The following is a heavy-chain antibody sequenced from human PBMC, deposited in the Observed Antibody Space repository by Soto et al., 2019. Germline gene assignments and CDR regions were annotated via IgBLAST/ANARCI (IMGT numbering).Heavy chain of an antibody. D-gene: IGHD3-16*01. CDR1: GGSFSGYY. Sequence: LSLTCAVYGGSFSGYYWSWIRQPPGKGLEWIGEINHSGSTNYNPSLKSRVTISVDTSKNQFSLELSSVTAADTAVYYCARRVWGGWMDVWGQGTSVTVSS. V-gene: IGHV4-34*01. CDR2: INHSGST. CDR3: ARRVWGGWMDV. J-gene: IGHJ6*02.